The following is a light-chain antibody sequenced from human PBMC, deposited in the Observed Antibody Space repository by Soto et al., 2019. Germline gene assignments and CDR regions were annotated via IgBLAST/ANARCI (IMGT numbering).Light chain of an antibody. CDR1: QSTSSY. CDR3: QQYGSSPLT. CDR2: GAS. J-gene: IGKJ4*01. V-gene: IGKV3-20*01. Sequence: SQSPSTLSCCVGDRVTIACRASQSTSSYSAWYQQKPGQAPRLLIYGASSRATGIPDRFSGSGSGTDFTLTISRLEPEDFAVYYCQQYGSSPLTFGGGTKVDI.